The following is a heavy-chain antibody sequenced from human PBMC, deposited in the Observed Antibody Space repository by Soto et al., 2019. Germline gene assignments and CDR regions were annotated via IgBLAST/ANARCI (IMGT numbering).Heavy chain of an antibody. CDR3: ARGGLAAAGTRKYFQH. V-gene: IGHV1-46*03. J-gene: IGHJ1*01. D-gene: IGHD6-13*01. CDR1: GYTFTSYY. CDR2: INPSGGST. Sequence: ASVKVSCKASGYTFTSYYMHWVRQAPGQGLEWMGIINPSGGSTSYAQKFQGRVTMTRDTSTSTVYMELSSLRSEDTAVYYCARGGLAAAGTRKYFQHWGQGTLVTVSS.